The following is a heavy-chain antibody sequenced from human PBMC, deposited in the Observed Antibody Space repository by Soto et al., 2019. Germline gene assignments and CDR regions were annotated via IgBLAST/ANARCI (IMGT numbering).Heavy chain of an antibody. CDR2: ISYDGSNK. D-gene: IGHD1-26*01. CDR1: GFTFSSYG. Sequence: PGGSLILSCAASGFTFSSYGMHWVRQAPGKGLEWVAVISYDGSNKYYADSVKGRFTISRDNSKNTLYLQMNSLRAEDTAVYYCAKDGWSGSYYGAFDIWGQGTMVTVSS. J-gene: IGHJ3*02. CDR3: AKDGWSGSYYGAFDI. V-gene: IGHV3-30*18.